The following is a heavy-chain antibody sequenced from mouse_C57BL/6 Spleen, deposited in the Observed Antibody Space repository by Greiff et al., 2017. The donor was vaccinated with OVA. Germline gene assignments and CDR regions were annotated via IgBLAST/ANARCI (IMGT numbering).Heavy chain of an antibody. CDR2: IDPSDSYT. CDR3: ARRGLRDY. Sequence: QVQLKQPGAELVKPGASVKLSCKASGYTFTSYWMQWVKQRPGQGLEWIGEIDPSDSYTNYNQKFKGKATLTVDTSSSTAYMQLSSLTSEDSAVYYCARRGLRDYWGQGTTLTVSS. V-gene: IGHV1-50*01. D-gene: IGHD3-2*02. J-gene: IGHJ2*01. CDR1: GYTFTSYW.